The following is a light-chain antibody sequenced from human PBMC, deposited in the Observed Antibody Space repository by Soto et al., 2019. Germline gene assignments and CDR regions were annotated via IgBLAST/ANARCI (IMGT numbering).Light chain of an antibody. V-gene: IGKV3-15*01. J-gene: IGKJ2*01. CDR2: GAS. CDR1: QSVGTN. CDR3: QQYGPSPPYT. Sequence: EVVMTQSPGTLSVSPGERATLSCRASQSVGTNLAWYQQKPGQAPRLLIFGASSRAAGVPPRFSGSGSGTEFSLTISSLQSEDFAVYYCQQYGPSPPYTFGQGTKVEIK.